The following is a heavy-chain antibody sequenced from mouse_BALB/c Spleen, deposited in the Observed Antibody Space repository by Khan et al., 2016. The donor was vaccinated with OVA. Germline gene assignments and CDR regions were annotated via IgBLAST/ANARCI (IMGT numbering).Heavy chain of an antibody. CDR2: ISYSGNT. CDR1: GYSITSEYT. Sequence: EVELVESGPGLVKPSQSLSLTCTVTGYSITSEYTWNWIRQFPGNKLEWMGSISYSGNTRYNPSLKSRISITRDTSKNQFFLQLNSVTSEDTATYYCARKDYYDYDPFPYWGQGTLVTVSA. V-gene: IGHV3-2*02. D-gene: IGHD2-4*01. J-gene: IGHJ3*01. CDR3: ARKDYYDYDPFPY.